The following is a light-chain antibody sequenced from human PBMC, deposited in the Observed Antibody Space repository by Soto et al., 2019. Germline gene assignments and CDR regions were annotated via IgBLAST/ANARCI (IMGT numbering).Light chain of an antibody. J-gene: IGKJ5*01. CDR3: QQYGTSEII. CDR1: QSVSSNY. Sequence: ESVFPQSRGTLSLSPGARATLSCRSSQSVSSNYLAWYQQKPGQAPRLLIYYISTRATGIPARFSGGGSGTDFTLTISRLEPEDFAVFYCQQYGTSEIIFGQGTRLEIK. V-gene: IGKV3-20*01. CDR2: YIS.